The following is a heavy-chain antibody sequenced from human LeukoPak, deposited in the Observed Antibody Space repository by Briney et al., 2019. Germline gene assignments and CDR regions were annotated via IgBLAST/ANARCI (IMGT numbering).Heavy chain of an antibody. CDR1: GFTFSSYE. D-gene: IGHD2-2*01. CDR2: ILSDGSST. Sequence: GGSLRLSCAVSGFTFSSYEMNWVRQTPGKGLVWVSRILSDGSSTNYADSVKGRFTISRDNAKNTLYLQMNSLRAEDTAVYYCVRGYCSVTSCYFSSSYNWFDPWGQGTLVTVSS. V-gene: IGHV3-74*01. J-gene: IGHJ5*02. CDR3: VRGYCSVTSCYFSSSYNWFDP.